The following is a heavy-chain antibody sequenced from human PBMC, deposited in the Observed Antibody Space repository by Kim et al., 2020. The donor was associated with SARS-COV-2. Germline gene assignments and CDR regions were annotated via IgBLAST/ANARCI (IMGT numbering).Heavy chain of an antibody. D-gene: IGHD3-10*01. CDR1: GYTFTSYA. J-gene: IGHJ6*02. CDR2: INTNTGNP. V-gene: IGHV7-4-1*02. Sequence: ASVKVSCKASGYTFTSYAMNWVRQAPGQGLEWMGWINTNTGNPTYAQGFTGRFVFSLDTSVSTAYLQISSLKAEDTAVYYCARNRRIWFGELSHYYYYGMDVWGQGTTVTVSS. CDR3: ARNRRIWFGELSHYYYYGMDV.